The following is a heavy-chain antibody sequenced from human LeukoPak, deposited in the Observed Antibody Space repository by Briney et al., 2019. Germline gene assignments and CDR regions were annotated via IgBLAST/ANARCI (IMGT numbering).Heavy chain of an antibody. CDR3: ARDTSPPVEMATTDY. V-gene: IGHV1-2*02. J-gene: IGHJ4*02. CDR1: GYTFTGYY. CDR2: INPNSGGT. D-gene: IGHD5-24*01. Sequence: GASVKVSCKASGYTFTGYYMHWVRQAPGQGLEWMGWINPNSGGTNYAQKFQGRVTMTRDTSISTAYMELSRLRSDDTAVYYCARDTSPPVEMATTDYWGQGTLVTVSS.